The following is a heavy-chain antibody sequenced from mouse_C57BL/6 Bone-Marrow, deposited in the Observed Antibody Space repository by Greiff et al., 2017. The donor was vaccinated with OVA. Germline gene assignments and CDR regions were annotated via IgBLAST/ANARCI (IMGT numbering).Heavy chain of an antibody. CDR2: INPNNGGT. CDR3: AREGIYYYGSYYFDY. J-gene: IGHJ2*01. V-gene: IGHV1-26*01. Sequence: VQLQQSGPELVKPGASVKISCKASGYTFTDYYMNWVNQSHGKSLEWIGDINPNNGGTSYNQKFKGKATLTVDKSSSTAYMELRSLTSEDSAVYYCAREGIYYYGSYYFDYWGQGTTLTVSS. D-gene: IGHD1-1*01. CDR1: GYTFTDYY.